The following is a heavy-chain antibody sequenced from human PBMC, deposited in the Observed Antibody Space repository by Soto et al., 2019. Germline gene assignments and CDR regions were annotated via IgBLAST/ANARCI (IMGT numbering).Heavy chain of an antibody. CDR2: IYYSGST. Sequence: QVQLQESGPGLVKPSQTLSLTCTVSGGSISSGGYYWSWIRQHPGKGLEWIGYIYYSGSTYYNPSLKTRVTITVDTSKNLFSLTLSSVTAADTAVYYCARELPHGYYYGMDVWGQGTTVTVSS. J-gene: IGHJ6*02. CDR3: ARELPHGYYYGMDV. D-gene: IGHD2-15*01. V-gene: IGHV4-31*03. CDR1: GGSISSGGYY.